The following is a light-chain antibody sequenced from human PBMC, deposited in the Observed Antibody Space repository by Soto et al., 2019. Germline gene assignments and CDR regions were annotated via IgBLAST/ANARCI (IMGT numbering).Light chain of an antibody. CDR3: QKSYTTPLN. CDR1: QSFSNY. J-gene: IGKJ4*01. V-gene: IGKV1-39*01. Sequence: QMTQSPSSFSVYVVAIVIITRSSSQSFSNYLNWYQQKIGDEPKLLIYASSSLQNGVPSRFSGSGSGTDFTLTINSLQPEDSATYFCQKSYTTPLNCGGG. CDR2: ASS.